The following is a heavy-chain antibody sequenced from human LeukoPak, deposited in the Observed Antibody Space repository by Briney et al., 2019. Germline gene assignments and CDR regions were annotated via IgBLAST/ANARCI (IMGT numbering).Heavy chain of an antibody. V-gene: IGHV3-11*06. CDR2: LSSRSTYA. D-gene: IGHD1-26*01. CDR1: GFSFSDHY. CDR3: ARAVGRGSGAHFDY. J-gene: IGHJ4*02. Sequence: GGSLRLSCAASGFSFSDHYMSWVRQAPGKGLEWISYLSSRSTYAFCADSVKGRFAISRDDAKNSLYLQMNSLRAEDTAVYYCARAVGRGSGAHFDYWGQGTLVTVSS.